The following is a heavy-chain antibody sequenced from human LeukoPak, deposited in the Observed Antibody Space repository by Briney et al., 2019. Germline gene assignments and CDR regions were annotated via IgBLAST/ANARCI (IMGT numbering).Heavy chain of an antibody. Sequence: SVKVSCKASGYTFTGYYIHWARQAPGQGLEWMGGIIPIFGTANYAQKFQGRVTITTDESTSTAYMELSSLRSEDTAVYYCARASRRDGYNLRSFDYWGQGTLVTVSS. J-gene: IGHJ4*02. CDR1: GYTFTGYY. V-gene: IGHV1-69*05. CDR2: IIPIFGTA. CDR3: ARASRRDGYNLRSFDY. D-gene: IGHD5-24*01.